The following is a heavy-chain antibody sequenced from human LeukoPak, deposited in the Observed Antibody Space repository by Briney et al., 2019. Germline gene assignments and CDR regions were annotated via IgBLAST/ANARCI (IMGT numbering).Heavy chain of an antibody. CDR3: PKDPATNPPDY. V-gene: IGHV3-30*18. CDR1: GFTFSSYG. Sequence: PGGSLRLSCAASGFTFSSYGMHWVRQAPGKGLEWVAVISYDGSNKYYADSVKGRFTISRDNSKNTLYLQMNSLRAEDTAVYYCPKDPATNPPDYWGQGTLVTVSS. CDR2: ISYDGSNK. D-gene: IGHD2-8*01. J-gene: IGHJ4*02.